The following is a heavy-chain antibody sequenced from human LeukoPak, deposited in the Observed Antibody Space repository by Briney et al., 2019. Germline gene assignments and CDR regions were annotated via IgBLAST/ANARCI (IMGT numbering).Heavy chain of an antibody. Sequence: GGSLRLSCAASGLTFSSYSMNWVRQAPWKGLEWVSSISSSSSYIYYADSVKGRFTISRDNAKNSLYLQMNSLRAEDTAVYYCARAPGYRGFLDYWGQGNLVTVSS. D-gene: IGHD5-18*01. V-gene: IGHV3-21*01. CDR2: ISSSSSYI. CDR1: GLTFSSYS. CDR3: ARAPGYRGFLDY. J-gene: IGHJ4*02.